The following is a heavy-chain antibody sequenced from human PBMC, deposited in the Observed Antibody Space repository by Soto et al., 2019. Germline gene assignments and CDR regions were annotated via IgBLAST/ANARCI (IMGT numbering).Heavy chain of an antibody. J-gene: IGHJ5*02. V-gene: IGHV4-39*01. CDR3: ARGSTWQGRDWFDP. D-gene: IGHD6-13*01. Sequence: PSETLSLTCTVSGDSVSNSGYYWGWIRPSPGKRLEWIGSVSFSGRKYYNPSLRRRVTFSVDTSKTLISLKLRSVTAADTAVYYCARGSTWQGRDWFDPWGQGTLVTVSS. CDR2: VSFSGRK. CDR1: GDSVSNSGYY.